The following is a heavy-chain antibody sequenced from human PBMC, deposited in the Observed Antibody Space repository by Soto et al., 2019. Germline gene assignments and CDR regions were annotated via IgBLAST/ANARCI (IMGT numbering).Heavy chain of an antibody. Sequence: QIQLVQSGAEVKKPGASVKVSCEASGYIFTSYGISWVRQAPGQGLEWMGWISVHNGNTNYAQNLQGRVTMTTDTFTGTVYMELRNLKSDDTAMYYCARRDCGDYWFDPCGQGTLVTVSS. D-gene: IGHD4-17*01. CDR3: ARRDCGDYWFDP. CDR2: ISVHNGNT. CDR1: GYIFTSYG. V-gene: IGHV1-18*01. J-gene: IGHJ5*02.